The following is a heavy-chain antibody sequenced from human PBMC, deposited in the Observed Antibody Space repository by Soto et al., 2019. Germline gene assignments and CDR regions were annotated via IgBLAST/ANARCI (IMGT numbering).Heavy chain of an antibody. CDR3: ARDTSHGVTIGGLDS. J-gene: IGHJ4*02. D-gene: IGHD3-16*01. CDR2: ITDGLTK. Sequence: GGSLRLSCAASVFTVSNDNMNWFRQAPGKGLEWVSHITDGLTKHYADFVQGRFTISRDNAKNSLYLEMTDLRDEDTAVYYCARDTSHGVTIGGLDSWGQGTLVTVSS. V-gene: IGHV3-48*02. CDR1: VFTVSNDN.